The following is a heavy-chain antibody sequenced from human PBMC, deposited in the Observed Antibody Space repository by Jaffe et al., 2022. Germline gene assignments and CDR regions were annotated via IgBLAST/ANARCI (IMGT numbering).Heavy chain of an antibody. CDR1: GFTFSSYE. CDR2: ISSSGSTI. CDR3: SGSAPSGWYYFDY. V-gene: IGHV3-48*03. Sequence: EVQLVESGGGLVQPGGSLRLSCAASGFTFSSYEMNWVRQAPGKGLEWVSYISSSGSTIYYADSVKGRFTISRDNAKNSLYLQMNSLRAEDTAVYYCSGSAPSGWYYFDYWGQGTLVTVSS. D-gene: IGHD6-19*01. J-gene: IGHJ4*02.